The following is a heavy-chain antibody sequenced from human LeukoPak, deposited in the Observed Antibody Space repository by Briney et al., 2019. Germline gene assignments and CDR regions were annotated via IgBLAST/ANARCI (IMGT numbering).Heavy chain of an antibody. Sequence: SQTLSLTCTVSGDSISSGSYYWSWIRQPAGKGLEWIGRIYTSGSTNYNPSLKSRVTISVDTSKNQFSLKLSSVTAADTAMYYCARPETGFYCSHTSCYRGGFDYWGQGTLVTVSS. CDR1: GDSISSGSYY. J-gene: IGHJ4*02. CDR2: IYTSGST. D-gene: IGHD2-2*02. V-gene: IGHV4-61*02. CDR3: ARPETGFYCSHTSCYRGGFDY.